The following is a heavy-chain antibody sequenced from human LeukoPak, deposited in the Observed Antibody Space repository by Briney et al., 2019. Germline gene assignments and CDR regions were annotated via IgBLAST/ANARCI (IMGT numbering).Heavy chain of an antibody. CDR3: ARMGGLTMIRGVLSAVDI. CDR2: IFHSGTS. J-gene: IGHJ3*02. V-gene: IGHV4-59*01. D-gene: IGHD3-10*01. CDR1: GGSISAYY. Sequence: PSETLSLTCTVSGGSISAYYWSWIRQPPGKGLEWIGYIFHSGTSSFNPSLKSRVTVSVDTSKNQCSLNVRSVTAADTAVYYCARMGGLTMIRGVLSAVDIWGQGTTVTVSS.